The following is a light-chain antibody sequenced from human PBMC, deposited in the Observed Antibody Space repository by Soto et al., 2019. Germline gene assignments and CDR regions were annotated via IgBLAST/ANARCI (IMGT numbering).Light chain of an antibody. J-gene: IGKJ1*01. CDR2: GAS. Sequence: EIVMTKSPATLSVSQGERATLSCSASQSVSSSYLAWYQQKPGQAPRLLIYGASSRATGIPDRFSGSGSGTDFTLTISRLEPEDFAVYYCQQYGSSPRTFGQGTKVDIK. CDR1: QSVSSSY. CDR3: QQYGSSPRT. V-gene: IGKV3-20*01.